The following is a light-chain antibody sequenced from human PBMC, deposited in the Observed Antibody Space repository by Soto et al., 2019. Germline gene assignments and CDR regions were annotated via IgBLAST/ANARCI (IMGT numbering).Light chain of an antibody. CDR1: SSDVGGYNY. CDR3: SSYTRSSLYV. J-gene: IGLJ1*01. Sequence: QSALTQPASVSGSPGQSITISCTGTSSDVGGYNYVFWYQQHPGKAPKLMIYDVSNRPSGVSNRFSGSKPGNTASLTISGLQAEDEADYYCSSYTRSSLYVFGTGTKVTVL. V-gene: IGLV2-14*01. CDR2: DVS.